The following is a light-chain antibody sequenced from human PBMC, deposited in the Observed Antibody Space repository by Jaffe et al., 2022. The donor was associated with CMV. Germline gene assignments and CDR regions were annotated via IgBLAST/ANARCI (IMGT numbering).Light chain of an antibody. V-gene: IGLV2-14*03. J-gene: IGLJ3*02. CDR2: DVS. CDR1: SSDIGYYDY. Sequence: QSALTQPASVSGSPGQSIIISCTGTSSDIGYYDYVSWYQQHTGKAPKLMIYDVSYRPSGISNRFSGSKSGNAAFLIISGLQAEDEADYYCTSYTTSSTLVFGGGTKVTVL. CDR3: TSYTTSSTLV.